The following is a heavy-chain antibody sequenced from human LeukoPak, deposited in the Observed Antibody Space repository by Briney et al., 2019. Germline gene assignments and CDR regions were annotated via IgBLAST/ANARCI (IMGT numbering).Heavy chain of an antibody. V-gene: IGHV4-59*12. D-gene: IGHD3-9*01. Sequence: SETLSLTCSVSGGSISSYYGSWIRQPPGRGLEWVGYIYYSGSTNYNPSLKGRVPIPVDTSKNQFSLKLSSVTAADTAVYYGARERYFYSFDYWGQGTLVTVSS. CDR1: GGSISSYY. CDR3: ARERYFYSFDY. J-gene: IGHJ4*02. CDR2: IYYSGST.